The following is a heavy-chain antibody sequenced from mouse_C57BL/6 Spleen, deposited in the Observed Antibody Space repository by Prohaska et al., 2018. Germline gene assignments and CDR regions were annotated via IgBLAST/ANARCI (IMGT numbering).Heavy chain of an antibody. V-gene: IGHV1-55*01. CDR1: GYTFTSYW. D-gene: IGHD2-3*01. J-gene: IGHJ4*01. Sequence: LKMSCKASGYTFTSYWITWVKQRPGQGLEWIGDIYPGSGSTNYNEKFKSKATLTVDTSSSTADMQLSSLTSEDSAVYYCARGGWLLLISYYAMDYWGQGTSVTVSS. CDR3: ARGGWLLLISYYAMDY. CDR2: IYPGSGST.